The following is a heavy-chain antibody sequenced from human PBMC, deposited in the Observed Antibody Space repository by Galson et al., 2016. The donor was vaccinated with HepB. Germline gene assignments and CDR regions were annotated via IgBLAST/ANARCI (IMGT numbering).Heavy chain of an antibody. J-gene: IGHJ4*02. D-gene: IGHD5-18*01. CDR2: IKQDGSEK. V-gene: IGHV3-7*03. Sequence: SLRLSCAASGFTFSTYWMTWVRQAPGKGLEWVANIKQDGSEKYYVDSVKGRFTISRDKSKNTLYPQMSSLRAEDTAVYYCAKALGRRGYSYGAYDWGQGTLVTVSS. CDR1: GFTFSTYW. CDR3: AKALGRRGYSYGAYD.